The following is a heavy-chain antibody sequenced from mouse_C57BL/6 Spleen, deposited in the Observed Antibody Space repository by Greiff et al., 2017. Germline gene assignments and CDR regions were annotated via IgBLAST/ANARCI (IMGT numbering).Heavy chain of an antibody. D-gene: IGHD2-3*01. CDR2: INPSNGGT. Sequence: VQLQQPGTELVKPGASVKMSCKASGYTFTSYWMYWVKQRPGQGLEWIGNINPSNGGTNYNEKFKSKATLTEDKTSSTDYMQLRSLTSEDSAVYYCTRWLLRYAMDYWGQGTSVTVSS. V-gene: IGHV1-53*01. CDR3: TRWLLRYAMDY. CDR1: GYTFTSYW. J-gene: IGHJ4*01.